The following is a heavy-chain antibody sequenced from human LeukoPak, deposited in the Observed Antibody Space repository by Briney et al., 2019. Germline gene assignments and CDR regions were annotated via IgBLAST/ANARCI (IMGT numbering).Heavy chain of an antibody. J-gene: IGHJ4*02. CDR2: ISYSGST. V-gene: IGHV4-39*01. Sequence: SETLSLTCTVSGGSISSSSSYWGWIRRPPGKGLEWIGSISYSGSTYYNPSLKSRVTISVDTFKNQFSLKVSSVTAADSAVYYCARLRWYGDYWGQGTLVTVCS. D-gene: IGHD6-13*01. CDR3: ARLRWYGDY. CDR1: GGSISSSSSY.